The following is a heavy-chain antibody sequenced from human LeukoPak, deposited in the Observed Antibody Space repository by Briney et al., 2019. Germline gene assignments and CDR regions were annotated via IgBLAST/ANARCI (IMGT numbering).Heavy chain of an antibody. Sequence: GGSLRLSCSASGFSFKDYNIHWVRQAPGKGLEWVAVITHDGSNKFYTDSVKGRFTISRDNSKSTLYLQMNSLRAEDTAVYYCARDLSGVAGYTYGRGIDYWGQGTLVTVSS. CDR2: ITHDGSNK. V-gene: IGHV3-30*03. CDR1: GFSFKDYN. CDR3: ARDLSGVAGYTYGRGIDY. J-gene: IGHJ4*02. D-gene: IGHD5-18*01.